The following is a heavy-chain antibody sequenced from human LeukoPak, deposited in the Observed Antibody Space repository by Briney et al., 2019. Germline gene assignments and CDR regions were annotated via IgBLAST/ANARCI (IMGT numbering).Heavy chain of an antibody. V-gene: IGHV7-4-1*02. CDR1: GGTFSSYA. D-gene: IGHD3-3*01. J-gene: IGHJ4*02. CDR2: INTNTGNP. Sequence: ASVKVSCKAPGGTFSSYAISWVRQAPGQGLEWMGWINTNTGNPTYAQGFTGRFVFSLDTSVSTAYLQISSLKAEDTGVYYCARRRAYYDFWSGYYNPHEFDYWGQGTLVTVSS. CDR3: ARRRAYYDFWSGYYNPHEFDY.